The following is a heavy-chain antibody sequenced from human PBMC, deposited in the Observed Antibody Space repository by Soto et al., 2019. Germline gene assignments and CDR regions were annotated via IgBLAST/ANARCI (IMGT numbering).Heavy chain of an antibody. CDR3: ARDPRYYGDYSNWFDP. CDR2: ISAYNGNT. D-gene: IGHD4-17*01. CDR1: GYTFTSYG. V-gene: IGHV1-18*01. Sequence: QVQLVQSGAEVKKPGASVKVSCKASGYTFTSYGISWVRQAPGQGLEWMGWISAYNGNTNYAQKLQGRVTMTTDTSTNTAYMELRSLRSDDTAVYYCARDPRYYGDYSNWFDPWGQGTLVTVSS. J-gene: IGHJ5*02.